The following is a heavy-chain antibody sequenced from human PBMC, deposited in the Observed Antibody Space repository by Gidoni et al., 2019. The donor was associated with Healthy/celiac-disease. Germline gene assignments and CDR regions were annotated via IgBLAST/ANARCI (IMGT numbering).Heavy chain of an antibody. Sequence: EVQLVESGGGLVKPGGSMRLSCAASGFTFSSDSMNWVGQAPGKGMEWVSSISSSSSYIYYADSVKGRFTISRDNAKNSLYLQMNSLRAEDTAVYYCARASPPIVVVPAAMLYGMDVWGQGTTVTVSS. CDR3: ARASPPIVVVPAAMLYGMDV. CDR2: ISSSSSYI. V-gene: IGHV3-21*01. J-gene: IGHJ6*02. D-gene: IGHD2-2*01. CDR1: GFTFSSDS.